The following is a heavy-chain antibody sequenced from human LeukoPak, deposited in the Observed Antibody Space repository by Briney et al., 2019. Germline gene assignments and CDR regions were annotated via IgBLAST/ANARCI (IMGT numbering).Heavy chain of an antibody. CDR2: ISAYNGNT. Sequence: ASVKVSCKASGYTFTSYGISRVRQAPGQGLEWMGWISAYNGNTNYAQKLQGRVTMTTDTSTSTAYMELRSLRSDDTAVYYCARGPLKPYYYDSSGYFDYWGQGTLVTVSS. CDR3: ARGPLKPYYYDSSGYFDY. D-gene: IGHD3-22*01. CDR1: GYTFTSYG. J-gene: IGHJ4*02. V-gene: IGHV1-18*01.